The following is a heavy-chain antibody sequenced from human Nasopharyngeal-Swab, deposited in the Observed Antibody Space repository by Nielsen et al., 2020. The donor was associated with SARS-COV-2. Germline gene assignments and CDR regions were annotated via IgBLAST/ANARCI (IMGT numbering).Heavy chain of an antibody. CDR3: ARVVSYYYGMDV. D-gene: IGHD3-22*01. J-gene: IGHJ6*02. CDR1: GFTFSSYG. CDR2: IWYDGSNK. V-gene: IGHV3-33*01. Sequence: GGSLRLSCAASGFTFSSYGMHWVRQAPGKGLEWVAVIWYDGSNKYYADSVKGRFTISRDNSKNTLYLQMNSLRAGDTAVYYCARVVSYYYGMDVWGQGTTVTVSS.